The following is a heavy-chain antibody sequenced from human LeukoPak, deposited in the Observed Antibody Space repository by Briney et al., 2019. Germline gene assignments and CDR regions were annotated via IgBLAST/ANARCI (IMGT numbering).Heavy chain of an antibody. CDR1: GYTCSSYG. Sequence: ASVKVSCKASGYTCSSYGISWVRQAPGQGLEWMGWIATYNGKTKYAEKVQGRVTMTTDTSTTTAYMELRTLRSDDTAVYYCARDMVGLAADGNWFDPWGQGTLVTVSS. J-gene: IGHJ5*02. V-gene: IGHV1-18*01. D-gene: IGHD6-13*01. CDR3: ARDMVGLAADGNWFDP. CDR2: IATYNGKT.